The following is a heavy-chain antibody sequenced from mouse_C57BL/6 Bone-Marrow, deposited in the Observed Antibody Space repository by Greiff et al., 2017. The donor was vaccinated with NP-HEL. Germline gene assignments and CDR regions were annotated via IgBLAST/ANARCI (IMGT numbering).Heavy chain of an antibody. V-gene: IGHV5-4*01. CDR1: GFTFSSYA. CDR2: ISDGGSYT. Sequence: EVKVVESGGGLVKPGGSLKLSCAASGFTFSSYAMYWVRQTQEKRLEWVATISDGGSYTYYPDNVKGRFTISRDNATNNLYLQMSHLKSEDTAMYYCAREGSYPYYFDYWGRGTTLTVSS. J-gene: IGHJ2*01. D-gene: IGHD2-12*01. CDR3: AREGSYPYYFDY.